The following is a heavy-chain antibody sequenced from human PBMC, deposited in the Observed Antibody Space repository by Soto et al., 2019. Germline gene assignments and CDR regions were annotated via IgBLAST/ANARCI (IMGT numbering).Heavy chain of an antibody. Sequence: QVQLVQSGAEVKKPGASVKVSCKASGYTFTSYGISWVRQAPGQGLEWMGWISAYNGNTNYAQKLQGRVTMTTDRSTSTADMELRSLRSDDTAVYFCARTSYVRGSYRSDDAFDIWGHGTMVTVSS. CDR3: ARTSYVRGSYRSDDAFDI. J-gene: IGHJ3*02. V-gene: IGHV1-18*01. CDR1: GYTFTSYG. CDR2: ISAYNGNT. D-gene: IGHD3-16*02.